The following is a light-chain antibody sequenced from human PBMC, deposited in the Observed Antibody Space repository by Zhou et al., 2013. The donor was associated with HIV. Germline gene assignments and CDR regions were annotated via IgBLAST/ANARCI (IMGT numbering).Light chain of an antibody. Sequence: DIQMTQSPSSLSASVGDRVTITCRASQSISSYLSWYQQKAGKAPKLLIYAAFSLQSGVPSRFSGSGSGTDFTLTINSLQPEDFATYYCQQSYTTPPTFGQGTRLEIK. V-gene: IGKV1-39*01. CDR3: QQSYTTPPT. CDR2: AAF. CDR1: QSISSY. J-gene: IGKJ5*01.